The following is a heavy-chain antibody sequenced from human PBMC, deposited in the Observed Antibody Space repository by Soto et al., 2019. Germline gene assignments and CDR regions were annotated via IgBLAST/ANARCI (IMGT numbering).Heavy chain of an antibody. V-gene: IGHV3-30*18. Sequence: QVQLVESGGGVVQPGRSLRLSCAASGFTFSSYGMHWVRQAPGKGLEWVAVISYDGSNKYYADSVKGRFTISRDNSKNTLYLQMNSLRAEDTAVYYCAKIAVAGGGELDYWGQGTLVTVSS. CDR2: ISYDGSNK. CDR3: AKIAVAGGGELDY. CDR1: GFTFSSYG. J-gene: IGHJ4*02. D-gene: IGHD6-19*01.